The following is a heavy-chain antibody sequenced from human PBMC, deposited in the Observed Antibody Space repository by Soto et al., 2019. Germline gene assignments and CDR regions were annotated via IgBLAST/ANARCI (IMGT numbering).Heavy chain of an antibody. J-gene: IGHJ5*02. D-gene: IGHD3-10*01. CDR3: TRDLSPLTSGRAGRDWFDP. Sequence: QVQLVQSGAEVKKSGASVKVSCKASGYTFTDYCIHWVRQAPGQGLEWMGWINPNGGATNNPQRFQGRVTMTRDPSIHPAYMELSGLRSDDTSVYFCTRDLSPLTSGRAGRDWFDPWGQGTLVTVSS. CDR2: INPNGGAT. V-gene: IGHV1-2*02. CDR1: GYTFTDYC.